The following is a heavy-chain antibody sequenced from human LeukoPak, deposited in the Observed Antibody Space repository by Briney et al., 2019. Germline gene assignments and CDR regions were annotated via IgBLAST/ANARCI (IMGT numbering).Heavy chain of an antibody. CDR3: ARVAYDILTGYPNRYYYYYGMDV. D-gene: IGHD3-9*01. J-gene: IGHJ6*02. CDR2: IYYSGTT. Sequence: PSETLSLTCAVSGGSIGSYYWSWLRQPPGRGLEWIGYIYYSGTTNYNPSLKSRVTISVDTSKNQFSLKLSSVTAADTAVYYCARVAYDILTGYPNRYYYYYGMDVWGQGTTVTVSS. CDR1: GGSIGSYY. V-gene: IGHV4-59*12.